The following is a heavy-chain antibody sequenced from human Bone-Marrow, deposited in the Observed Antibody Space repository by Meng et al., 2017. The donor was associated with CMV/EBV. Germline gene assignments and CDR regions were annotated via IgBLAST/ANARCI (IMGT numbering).Heavy chain of an antibody. J-gene: IGHJ1*01. V-gene: IGHV3-7*01. Sequence: GGSLRLSCAASGFTSRTYWMSWVRQAPGKGLEWVANMNQDGSHIYYVDSVKGRFTISVDNAKNSLYLQMNSLRDEDTAVYYCAKNGGWLLEHWGQGTMVTVSS. CDR1: GFTSRTYW. D-gene: IGHD3-16*01. CDR2: MNQDGSHI. CDR3: AKNGGWLLEH.